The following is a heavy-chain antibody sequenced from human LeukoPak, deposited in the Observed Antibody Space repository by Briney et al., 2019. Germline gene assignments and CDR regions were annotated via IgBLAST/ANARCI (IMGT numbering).Heavy chain of an antibody. D-gene: IGHD6-13*01. CDR3: ARDGGGYSSSWYLSYYYYMDV. J-gene: IGHJ6*03. CDR1: GFTFSSYS. CDR2: ISSSSSYI. V-gene: IGHV3-21*01. Sequence: GGSLRLSCAAFGFTFSSYSMNWVRQAPGKGLEWVSSISSSSSYIYYADSVKGRFTISRDNAKNSLYLQMNSLRAEDTAVYYCARDGGGYSSSWYLSYYYYMDVWGKGTTVTVSS.